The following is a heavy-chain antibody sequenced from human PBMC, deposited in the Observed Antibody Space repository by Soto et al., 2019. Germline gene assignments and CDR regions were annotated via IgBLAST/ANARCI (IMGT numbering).Heavy chain of an antibody. D-gene: IGHD2-15*01. CDR2: ISGSGGST. V-gene: IGHV3-23*01. J-gene: IGHJ6*04. CDR3: AKDPEDIVVVVAATQMDV. CDR1: GFTFSSYA. Sequence: PGGSLRLSCAASGFTFSSYAMSWVRQAPGKGLEWVSAISGSGGSTYYADSVKGRFTISRDNSKNTLYLKMNSLRAEDTAVYYCAKDPEDIVVVVAATQMDVWGKGTTVTVSS.